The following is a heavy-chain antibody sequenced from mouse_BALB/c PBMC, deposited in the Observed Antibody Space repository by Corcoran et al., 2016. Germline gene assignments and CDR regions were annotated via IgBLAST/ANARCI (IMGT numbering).Heavy chain of an antibody. V-gene: IGHV1-18*01. CDR3: ARRGAYYGNLAY. CDR1: GYSFTGYT. CDR2: INPYNGGT. Sequence: EVQLQQSGPELVKPGASMKISCKASGYSFTGYTMNWVKQSHGKNLEWIGLINPYNGGTSYNQKFKGKATLTVDKSSSTAYMDLLSLTTEDFAVYDGARRGAYYGNLAYWGQGTLVTVSA. J-gene: IGHJ3*01. D-gene: IGHD2-10*01.